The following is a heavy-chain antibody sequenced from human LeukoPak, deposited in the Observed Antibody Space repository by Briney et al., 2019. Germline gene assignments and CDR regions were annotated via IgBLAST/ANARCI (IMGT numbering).Heavy chain of an antibody. J-gene: IGHJ4*02. D-gene: IGHD3-22*01. V-gene: IGHV3-74*03. CDR1: GLTITSAW. CDR3: AKDPVISSGDY. CDR2: IKSDGSDV. Sequence: GGSLRLSCVASGLTITSAWMFWVRQAPRKGLEWLSRIKSDGSDVTYAGSVKGRFSISRNDAKRTLFLQMDSLRAEDTAVYYCAKDPVISSGDYWGQGTLVTVSS.